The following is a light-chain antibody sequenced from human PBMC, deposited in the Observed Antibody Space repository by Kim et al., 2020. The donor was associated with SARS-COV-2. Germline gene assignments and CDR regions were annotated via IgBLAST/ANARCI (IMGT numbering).Light chain of an antibody. CDR2: EVN. Sequence: GQAIPTSCTGPSRDVGGYNYVSWYQQHPGKAPKLMIYEVNKRPSGVPDRFSGSKSGNTASLTVSGLQAEDEADYYCSSYAGSNNLVFGGGTQLTVL. J-gene: IGLJ2*01. CDR1: SRDVGGYNY. V-gene: IGLV2-8*01. CDR3: SSYAGSNNLV.